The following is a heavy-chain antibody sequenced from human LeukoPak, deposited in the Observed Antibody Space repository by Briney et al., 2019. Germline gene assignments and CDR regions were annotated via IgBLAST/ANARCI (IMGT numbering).Heavy chain of an antibody. CDR1: GYTFTGYY. J-gene: IGHJ5*02. V-gene: IGHV1-2*02. CDR3: ARTREYSSSWYFPPFDP. Sequence: ASVKVSCKASGYTFTGYYMHWVRQAPGQGLEWMGWINPKNAGTNYAQKFQGRVTMTRDPSISTAYMELSGLTSNDTAVYYCARTREYSSSWYFPPFDPWGQGTLVTVSS. D-gene: IGHD6-13*01. CDR2: INPKNAGT.